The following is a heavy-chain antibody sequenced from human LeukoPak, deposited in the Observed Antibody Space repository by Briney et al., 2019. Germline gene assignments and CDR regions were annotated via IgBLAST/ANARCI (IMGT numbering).Heavy chain of an antibody. CDR3: GRDSRWAQPDY. D-gene: IGHD5-24*01. Sequence: GGSLRLSCAASGFTFSSYSMNWVRQAPGEGLEWVSGLISSGASTYYADSVKGRFTVSRDNSKNMVYLQMNSLTAEDTAIYYCGRDSRWAQPDYWGQGTLVTVSS. CDR2: LISSGAST. V-gene: IGHV3-23*01. J-gene: IGHJ4*02. CDR1: GFTFSSYS.